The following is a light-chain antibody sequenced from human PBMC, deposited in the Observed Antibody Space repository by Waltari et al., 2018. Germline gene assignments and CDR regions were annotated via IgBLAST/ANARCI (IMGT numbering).Light chain of an antibody. Sequence: DIQMTQSPSTLSASVGYRVTITCRASQSISSWLAWYQQKPGKAPKLLIYKSYSLESGVPSRFSGSGSGTEFTLTISSLQPDDFATYYCQQYNSYPWTFGQGTKVEIK. CDR3: QQYNSYPWT. CDR2: KSY. CDR1: QSISSW. J-gene: IGKJ1*01. V-gene: IGKV1-5*03.